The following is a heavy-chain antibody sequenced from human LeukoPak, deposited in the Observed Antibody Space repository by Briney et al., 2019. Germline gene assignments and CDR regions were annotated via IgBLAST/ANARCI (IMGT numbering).Heavy chain of an antibody. CDR2: IRSDGSNK. J-gene: IGHJ4*02. CDR3: AKDRDDYGDDC. V-gene: IGHV3-30*02. D-gene: IGHD4-17*01. CDR1: GFTFDDFG. Sequence: GGSLRLSCAASGFTFDDFGMHWVRQAPGKGLEWVALIRSDGSNKYYADSVKGRFPISRDNSKNTLYLQMSSLRVEDTAVYYCAKDRDDYGDDCWGQGILVTVST.